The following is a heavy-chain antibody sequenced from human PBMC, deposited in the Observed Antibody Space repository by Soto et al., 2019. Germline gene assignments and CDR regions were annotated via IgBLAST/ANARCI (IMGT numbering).Heavy chain of an antibody. CDR1: GGSISSGGYF. V-gene: IGHV4-31*03. CDR2: IYYSVGT. Sequence: QVQLKESGPGLVKPSQTLSLTCTVSGGSISSGGYFWNWIRQHPGKGLEWIGYIYYSVGTYYNPSLKSRVTLSVDTSKIQFSLKLSSVTADYTAVYYCAREPSIWGQGTLVTVSS. CDR3: AREPSI. J-gene: IGHJ4*02.